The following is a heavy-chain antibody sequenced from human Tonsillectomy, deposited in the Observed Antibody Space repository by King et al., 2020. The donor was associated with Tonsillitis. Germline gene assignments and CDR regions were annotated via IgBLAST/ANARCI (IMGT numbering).Heavy chain of an antibody. J-gene: IGHJ3*01. V-gene: IGHV3-23*04. CDR3: AKDEWFWVVSI. CDR1: GFTFSNYC. D-gene: IGHD3-3*01. Sequence: VQLVESGGGLVQPGASLRLSCAASGFTFSNYCIAWVRQAPGKGLEWVSSISDTGSGTFYAASMKDRLTLSRDNSKNTLYLQMDTLRAEDTAIYYCAKDEWFWVVSIWGPGAMCTLSS. CDR2: ISDTGSGT.